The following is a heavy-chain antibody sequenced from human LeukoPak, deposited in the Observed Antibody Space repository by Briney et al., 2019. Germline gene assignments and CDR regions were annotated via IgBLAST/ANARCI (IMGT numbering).Heavy chain of an antibody. CDR1: GFTFEDSG. Sequence: GGSLRLSCEASGFTFEDSGMHWVRQGPGKGLEWVSGISWNGGGVGYAASVKGRFTISRDNAKKSLFLQMNSLTPEDTALYYCAKGDCGSSSCTRLDNWGQGTLVTVSS. CDR2: ISWNGGGV. V-gene: IGHV3-9*01. D-gene: IGHD2-2*01. J-gene: IGHJ4*02. CDR3: AKGDCGSSSCTRLDN.